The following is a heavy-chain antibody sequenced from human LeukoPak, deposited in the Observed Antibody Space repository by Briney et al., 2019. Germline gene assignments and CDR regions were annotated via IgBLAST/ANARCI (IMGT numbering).Heavy chain of an antibody. J-gene: IGHJ5*02. CDR3: ARDGRHCSSPNCQAGEGWFDP. V-gene: IGHV4-34*01. D-gene: IGHD2-2*01. CDR1: GGSFSGYY. Sequence: SETLSLTCAVHGGSFSGYYWTWIRQPPGEGPEWIGEINYGGSASYKPSLKSRVTISVDTSKNQFSLKLTSVTAADTAVYYCARDGRHCSSPNCQAGEGWFDPWGQGSLVIVSS. CDR2: INYGGSA.